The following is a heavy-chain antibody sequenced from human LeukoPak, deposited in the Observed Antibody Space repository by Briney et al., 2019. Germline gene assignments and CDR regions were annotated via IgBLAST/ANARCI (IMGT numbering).Heavy chain of an antibody. Sequence: SETLSLTCTVSGGSISSYYWSRIRQPPGEGLEWIGYIYYSGSTNYNPSLKSRAFMSVYTSTIQFSLWLSSVTAADTAVYYCASTPKPDSSGWNNWFDPWGQGTLVTVSS. CDR2: IYYSGST. CDR3: ASTPKPDSSGWNNWFDP. CDR1: GGSISSYY. D-gene: IGHD6-19*01. V-gene: IGHV4-59*08. J-gene: IGHJ5*02.